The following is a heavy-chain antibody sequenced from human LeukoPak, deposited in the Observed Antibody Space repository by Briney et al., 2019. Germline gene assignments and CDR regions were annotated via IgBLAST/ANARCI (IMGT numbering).Heavy chain of an antibody. D-gene: IGHD2/OR15-2a*01. CDR2: INTDGSTT. CDR3: AREEYDN. J-gene: IGHJ4*02. CDR1: GFTFSSYW. V-gene: IGHV3-74*01. Sequence: GGSLRLSCAASGFTFSSYWMHWLRRAPGKGLVWVSRINTDGSTTNYADSVKGRFTIYRDNAKNTLYLRMNSLRADDTAVYFCAREEYDNWGRGTLVTVSS.